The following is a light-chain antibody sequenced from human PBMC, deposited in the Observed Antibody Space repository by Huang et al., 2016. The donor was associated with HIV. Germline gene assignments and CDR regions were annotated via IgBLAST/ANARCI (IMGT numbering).Light chain of an antibody. CDR3: QQYDHYPPLT. Sequence: AIRITQSPSSLSASTGDRVNITCRASQDSGISLAWYQQKPGKAPKPLIYSASSLQNAVPSRCSGSGYGTDFRLAISCLQSEDFATYYCQQYDHYPPLTLGGGTKVDIK. CDR1: QDSGIS. CDR2: SAS. V-gene: IGKV1-8*01. J-gene: IGKJ4*01.